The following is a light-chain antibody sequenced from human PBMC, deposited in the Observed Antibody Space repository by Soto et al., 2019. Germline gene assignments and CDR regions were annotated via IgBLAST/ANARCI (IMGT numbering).Light chain of an antibody. V-gene: IGKV1-39*01. J-gene: IGKJ5*01. Sequence: DIQMTQSPSSLSASLGDRFTITCRASQSISSYLNWYQQKPGKAPKLLIYAAYSLQSGVTSRFSGSGSGTDFTLTISSLQPEDFATYYCQQSYSTPITFGQGTRLEIK. CDR3: QQSYSTPIT. CDR2: AAY. CDR1: QSISSY.